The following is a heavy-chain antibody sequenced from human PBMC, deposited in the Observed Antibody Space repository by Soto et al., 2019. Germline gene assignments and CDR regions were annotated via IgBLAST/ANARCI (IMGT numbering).Heavy chain of an antibody. Sequence: GESLKISCKGSGYSFTSYWISWVRQMPGKGLEWMGRIDPSDSYTNYSPSFQGHVTISADKPISTAYLQWSSLKASDTAMYYCATSPFSGPEYWGQGTLVTVSS. CDR3: ATSPFSGPEY. CDR2: IDPSDSYT. CDR1: GYSFTSYW. D-gene: IGHD6-19*01. V-gene: IGHV5-10-1*01. J-gene: IGHJ4*02.